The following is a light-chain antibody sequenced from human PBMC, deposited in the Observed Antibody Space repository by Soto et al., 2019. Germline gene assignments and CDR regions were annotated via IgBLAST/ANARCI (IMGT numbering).Light chain of an antibody. CDR2: GAS. Sequence: EIMMTQSPATLSVSPGERATLSCRASQIFSSNLAWYQQKAGQAPRLLIYGASTRATGIPARFSGSESGTEFTLTISSLQSEDFAVYYCQQYHNWPLTFGQGTRLEIK. CDR3: QQYHNWPLT. V-gene: IGKV3-15*01. CDR1: QIFSSN. J-gene: IGKJ5*01.